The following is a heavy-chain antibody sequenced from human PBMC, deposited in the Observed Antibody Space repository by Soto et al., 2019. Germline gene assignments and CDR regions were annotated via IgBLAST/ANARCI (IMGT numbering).Heavy chain of an antibody. D-gene: IGHD1-7*01. V-gene: IGHV3-23*01. CDR2: ISGSGGST. J-gene: IGHJ4*02. Sequence: EVQLLESGGGLVQPGGSLRLSCAASGFTFNSYAMSWVRQAPGKGLEWVSAISGSGGSTYYADSLKGRFTISRDNSKNTLYLQMNSLRAEDTAVYYCAKDRAGTRTYYFDYWGQGTLVTVSS. CDR3: AKDRAGTRTYYFDY. CDR1: GFTFNSYA.